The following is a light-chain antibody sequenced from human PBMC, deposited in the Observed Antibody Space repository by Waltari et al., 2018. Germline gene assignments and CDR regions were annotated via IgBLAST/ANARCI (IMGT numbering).Light chain of an antibody. CDR3: QSYDSSLSGGV. J-gene: IGLJ2*01. CDR2: GNS. Sequence: QSVLTQPPSVSGAPGQRVTISCTGSSSNIGAGYDVHWYQQLPGTAPKRLIYGNSNRPSGVPDRFSGSKSGTSASLAITGRQAEDEADYYCQSYDSSLSGGVFGGGTKLTVL. CDR1: SSNIGAGYD. V-gene: IGLV1-40*01.